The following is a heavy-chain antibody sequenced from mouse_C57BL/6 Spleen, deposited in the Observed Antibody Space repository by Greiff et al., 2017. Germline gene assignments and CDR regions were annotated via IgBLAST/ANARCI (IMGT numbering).Heavy chain of an antibody. J-gene: IGHJ2*01. V-gene: IGHV1-82*01. Sequence: QVQLQQSGPELVKPGASVKISCKASGYAFSSSWMNWVKQRPGKGLEWIGRIYPGDGDTNYNGKFKGKATLTADKSSSTAYMQLSSLTSEDSAVYFCATYSNDPSFDYWGQGTTLTVSS. CDR1: GYAFSSSW. D-gene: IGHD2-12*01. CDR2: IYPGDGDT. CDR3: ATYSNDPSFDY.